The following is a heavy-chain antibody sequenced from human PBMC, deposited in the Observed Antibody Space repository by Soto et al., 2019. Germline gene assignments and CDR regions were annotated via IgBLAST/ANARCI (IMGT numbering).Heavy chain of an antibody. CDR3: ARDYVEVSGPGGSY. CDR1: GASLSSYF. V-gene: IGHV4-4*07. J-gene: IGHJ4*02. D-gene: IGHD6-19*01. CDR2: IYSSGTT. Sequence: QVHLQESGPGLVKSSETLSLTCTVSGASLSSYFWSWIRQPAGKGLEWIGRIYSSGTTKYNPSLQIRVTLSIDKSRNQFFLNLKSMTAADTAVYYCARDYVEVSGPGGSYWGQGTLVTVSS.